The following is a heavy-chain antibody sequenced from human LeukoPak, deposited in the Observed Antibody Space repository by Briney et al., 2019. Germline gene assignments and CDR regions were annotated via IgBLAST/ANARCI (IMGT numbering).Heavy chain of an antibody. V-gene: IGHV1-18*01. J-gene: IGHJ3*02. D-gene: IGHD3-22*01. CDR3: ARDRGYDSSGYYFSPDAFDI. CDR1: GYTFTSYG. CDR2: ISAYNGNT. Sequence: ASVKVSCKASGYTFTSYGISWVRQAPGQGLEWMGWISAYNGNTNYAQKLQGRVTMTTDTPTSTAYMELRSLRSDDTAVYYCARDRGYDSSGYYFSPDAFDIWGQGTMVTVSS.